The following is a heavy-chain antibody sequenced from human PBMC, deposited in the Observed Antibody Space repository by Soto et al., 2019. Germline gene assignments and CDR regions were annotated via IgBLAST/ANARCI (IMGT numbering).Heavy chain of an antibody. D-gene: IGHD3-22*01. CDR1: GYTFTSYG. CDR2: ISAYNGNT. V-gene: IGHV1-18*01. Sequence: QVQLVQSGAEVKKPGASVKVSCKASGYTFTSYGISWVRQAPGQGLEWMGWISAYNGNTNYAQKLQGRVTMTTDTATXXAYVELRSLRSDDKAVYYCARVRDYYDSSGYYVDYWGQGTLVTVSS. CDR3: ARVRDYYDSSGYYVDY. J-gene: IGHJ4*02.